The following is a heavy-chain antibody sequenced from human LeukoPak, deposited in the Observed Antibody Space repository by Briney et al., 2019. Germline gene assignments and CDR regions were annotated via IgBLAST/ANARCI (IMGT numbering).Heavy chain of an antibody. Sequence: ASVKVSCKASGHTFTGYYMHWVRQAPGQGLEWMGWISAYNGNTNYAQKLQGRVTMTTDTSTSTAYMELRSLRSDDTAVYYCARDPGSGFVDYWGQGTLVTVSS. V-gene: IGHV1-18*04. CDR1: GHTFTGYY. CDR3: ARDPGSGFVDY. J-gene: IGHJ4*02. D-gene: IGHD3-10*01. CDR2: ISAYNGNT.